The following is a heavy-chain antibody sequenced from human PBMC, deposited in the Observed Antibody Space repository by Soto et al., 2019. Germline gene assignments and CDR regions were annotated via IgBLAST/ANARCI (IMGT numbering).Heavy chain of an antibody. V-gene: IGHV1-18*01. D-gene: IGHD3-10*01. CDR3: AREKGDGFCRSSSYGMDV. CDR2: ISGYNGNT. CDR1: GYIFSNFG. J-gene: IGHJ6*02. Sequence: ASVKVSCKASGYIFSNFGLSWVRQTPGQGLEWMGWISGYNGNTNSAEKFQGRVTMTTDTSTSTAYMEVRSLTSDDTAVYYCAREKGDGFCRSSSYGMDVWGQGTRVSVSS.